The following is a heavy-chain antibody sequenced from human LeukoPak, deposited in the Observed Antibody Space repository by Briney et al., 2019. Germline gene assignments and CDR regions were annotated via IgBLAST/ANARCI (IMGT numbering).Heavy chain of an antibody. J-gene: IGHJ6*03. V-gene: IGHV6-1*01. CDR3: ARESGGSYYPYYYYMDV. Sequence: SQTLSLTCAISGDSVSSNSAAWNWIRQSPSRGLEWLGRTYYRSKWYNDYAVSVKSRITINPDTSKNQFSLQLNSVTPEDAAVYYCARESGGSYYPYYYYMDVWGKGTTVTVSS. CDR1: GDSVSSNSAA. CDR2: TYYRSKWYN. D-gene: IGHD1-26*01.